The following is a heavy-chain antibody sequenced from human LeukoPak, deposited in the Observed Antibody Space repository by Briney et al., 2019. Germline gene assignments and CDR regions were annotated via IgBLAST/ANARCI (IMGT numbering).Heavy chain of an antibody. D-gene: IGHD5-18*01. CDR3: ARGERGGYSYGLGYYFDY. CDR1: GGSFSGYY. Sequence: PSETLSLTCAVYGGSFSGYYWSWIRQPPGKGLEWIGEINHSGGTNYNPSLKSRVTISVDTSKNQFSLKLSSVTAADTAVYYCARGERGGYSYGLGYYFDYWGQGTLVTVSS. CDR2: INHSGGT. J-gene: IGHJ4*02. V-gene: IGHV4-34*01.